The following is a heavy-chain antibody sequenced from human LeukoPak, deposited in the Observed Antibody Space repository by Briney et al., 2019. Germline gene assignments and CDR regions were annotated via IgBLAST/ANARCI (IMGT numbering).Heavy chain of an antibody. CDR1: GYTFTSYG. V-gene: IGHV1-18*01. CDR2: ISAYNGNT. D-gene: IGHD3-3*01. J-gene: IGHJ6*02. Sequence: ASVKVSCKASGYTFTSYGISWVRQAPGQGLEWMGWISAYNGNTNYAQQLQGRVTMTTATSTSTAYMELRSLRSDDTAVYYCARDMITIFGYYYGMDVWGQGTTVTVSS. CDR3: ARDMITIFGYYYGMDV.